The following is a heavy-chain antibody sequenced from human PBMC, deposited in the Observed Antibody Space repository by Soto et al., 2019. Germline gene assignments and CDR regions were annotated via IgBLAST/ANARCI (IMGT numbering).Heavy chain of an antibody. CDR1: GFTFSNAW. CDR3: TTGIRPACYDFWSGYFSDFYYGMDV. Sequence: EVQLVESGGGLVKPGGSLRLSCAASGFTFSNAWMNWVRQAPGKGLEWVGRIKSQTDGGTTDYAAPVKGRVTISRDDSKNTLYLQMNSIKTEDTAVYYCTTGIRPACYDFWSGYFSDFYYGMDVWGQGTTVTVSS. CDR2: IKSQTDGGTT. D-gene: IGHD3-3*01. J-gene: IGHJ6*02. V-gene: IGHV3-15*07.